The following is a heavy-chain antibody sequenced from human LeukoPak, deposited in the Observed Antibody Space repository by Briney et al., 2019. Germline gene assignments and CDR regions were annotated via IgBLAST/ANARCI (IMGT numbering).Heavy chain of an antibody. Sequence: GGSLRLSCAASGFTLSTYWMHWVRQAPGRGLVWVSRIKSDGSTNYADSVKGRFTISRDNAKNTVSLQMNSLRPEDTGVYYCARAPSEIGGYYPEYFRHWGQGTLVTVSS. J-gene: IGHJ1*01. V-gene: IGHV3-74*01. D-gene: IGHD3-22*01. CDR2: IKSDGST. CDR1: GFTLSTYW. CDR3: ARAPSEIGGYYPEYFRH.